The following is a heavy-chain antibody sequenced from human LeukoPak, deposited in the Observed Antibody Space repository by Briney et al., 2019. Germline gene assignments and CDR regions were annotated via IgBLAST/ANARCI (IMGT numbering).Heavy chain of an antibody. Sequence: GGSLRLSCAASGFSFTSYAMSWVRQAPGKGLEWVSTISGSGGSTYYAGSVKGRFTISRDNSKNTLSLQMNSLRAEDTALYYCAGGPDLGYGYGYGPFDYWGQVTLVTVSS. CDR1: GFSFTSYA. V-gene: IGHV3-23*01. D-gene: IGHD5-18*01. J-gene: IGHJ4*02. CDR2: ISGSGGST. CDR3: AGGPDLGYGYGYGPFDY.